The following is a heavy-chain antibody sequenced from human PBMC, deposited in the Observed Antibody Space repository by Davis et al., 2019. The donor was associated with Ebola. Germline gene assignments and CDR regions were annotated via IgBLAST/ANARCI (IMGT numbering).Heavy chain of an antibody. D-gene: IGHD2-8*02. J-gene: IGHJ5*02. Sequence: GESLKISCAASGFTFDDYGMSWVRQAPGKGLVWVSHINSDGSSTNYADSVKGRFTISRDNAKNTLNLQMNSLRAEDTAVYYCARGERYCTGGVCSNWFDPWGQGTLVTVSS. CDR1: GFTFDDYG. CDR2: INSDGSST. CDR3: ARGERYCTGGVCSNWFDP. V-gene: IGHV3-74*01.